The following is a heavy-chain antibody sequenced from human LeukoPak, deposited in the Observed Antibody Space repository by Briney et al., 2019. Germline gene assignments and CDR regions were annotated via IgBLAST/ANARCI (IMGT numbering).Heavy chain of an antibody. D-gene: IGHD6-13*01. CDR3: ARDKGKAAAGPIRYYYGMDV. J-gene: IGHJ6*02. CDR1: GGSVSSGSYY. V-gene: IGHV4-61*01. Sequence: SETLSLTCTVSGGSVSSGSYYWSWIRQPPGKGLEWIGYIYYSGSTNYNPSLKSRVTISVDTPKNQFSLKLSSVTAADTAVYYCARDKGKAAAGPIRYYYGMDVWGQGTTVTVSS. CDR2: IYYSGST.